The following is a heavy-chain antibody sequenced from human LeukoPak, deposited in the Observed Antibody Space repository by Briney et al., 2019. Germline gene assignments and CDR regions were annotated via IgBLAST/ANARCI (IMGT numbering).Heavy chain of an antibody. Sequence: PGGSLRLSCAASGFTFSTYGMTWVRQAPGKGLEWVSLISWDGGTTYYSDSVKGRFTISRDKSKKSLYLQMNSLRTEDSALYYCAKDRVEYSSSSSNFDSWGQGTLVTVSS. V-gene: IGHV3-43D*03. CDR1: GFTFSTYG. CDR2: ISWDGGTT. J-gene: IGHJ4*02. CDR3: AKDRVEYSSSSSNFDS. D-gene: IGHD6-6*01.